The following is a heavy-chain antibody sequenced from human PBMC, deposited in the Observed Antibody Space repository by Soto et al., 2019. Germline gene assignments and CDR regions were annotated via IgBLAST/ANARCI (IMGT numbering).Heavy chain of an antibody. D-gene: IGHD3-3*01. Sequence: ASVKVSCKVSGYTLTELSMHWVRQAPGKGLEWMGGFGPEDGDTIYAQKLQGRVTMTADTSTSTAYMELRSLRSDDTAVYYCARDPDDFWSGYLDWFDPWGQGTLVTVSS. CDR3: ARDPDDFWSGYLDWFDP. J-gene: IGHJ5*02. V-gene: IGHV1-24*01. CDR2: FGPEDGDT. CDR1: GYTLTELS.